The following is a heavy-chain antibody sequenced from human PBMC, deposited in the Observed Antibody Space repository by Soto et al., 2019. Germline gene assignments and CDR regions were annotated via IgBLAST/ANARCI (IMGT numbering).Heavy chain of an antibody. V-gene: IGHV1-2*02. CDR2: INPNSGGT. D-gene: IGHD6-13*01. CDR3: ARATPPTAAAADFAY. CDR1: GYNFNAFY. Sequence: QVRLVQSGAEMKKPGASVKVSCTTSGYNFNAFYIYWVRQAPGQGLEWMGWINPNSGGTKFPQRFQGRVTKTRDTSINTTYLAVTSLTPDDTAMYFCARATPPTAAAADFAYWGQGSLVTVSS. J-gene: IGHJ4*02.